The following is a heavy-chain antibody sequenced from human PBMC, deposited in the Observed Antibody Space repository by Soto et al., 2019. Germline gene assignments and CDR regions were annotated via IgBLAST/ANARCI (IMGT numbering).Heavy chain of an antibody. D-gene: IGHD6-6*01. CDR2: IYYSGST. CDR3: ARDGLREGSSSDYYGMYV. CDR1: GGSVSSGSYY. Sequence: QVQLQESGPGLVKPSETLSLTCTVSGGSVSSGSYYWSWIRQPPGKGLEWIGYIYYSGSTNYNPSLKSRVTISVDTSKNQFSLKLSSVTAADTAVYYCARDGLREGSSSDYYGMYVWGQGTTVTVSS. J-gene: IGHJ6*02. V-gene: IGHV4-61*01.